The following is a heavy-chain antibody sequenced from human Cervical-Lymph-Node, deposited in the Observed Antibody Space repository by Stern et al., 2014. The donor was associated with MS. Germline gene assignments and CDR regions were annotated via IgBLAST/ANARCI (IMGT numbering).Heavy chain of an antibody. D-gene: IGHD6-19*01. Sequence: VQLEESGAEVKKPGASVKVSCKASGYTFTSYYIHWVRQAPGQGLEWMGRITPSSGSTSYAQKFQGRVTMTRDTSTSTVYMELSSLRSEDTAVYYCAREVAGHRLGMMDVWGQGTTVTVSS. J-gene: IGHJ6*02. CDR2: ITPSSGST. V-gene: IGHV1-46*01. CDR3: AREVAGHRLGMMDV. CDR1: GYTFTSYY.